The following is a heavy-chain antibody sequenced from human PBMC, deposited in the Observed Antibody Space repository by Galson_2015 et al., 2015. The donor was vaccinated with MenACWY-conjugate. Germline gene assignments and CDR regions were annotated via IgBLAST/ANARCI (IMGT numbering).Heavy chain of an antibody. D-gene: IGHD3-10*01. CDR1: GFSFTSYW. J-gene: IGHJ4*02. V-gene: IGHV5-51*01. CDR3: ARGLLWFGEAPEF. Sequence: QSGAEVKKPGESLKISCPASGFSFTSYWIGWVRQMPGKGLEWMGIIYPSDSDTRYSPSFQGQVTMSADKSISTAYLQWSSLKASDTAIYYCARGLLWFGEAPEFWGQGTLVTVSS. CDR2: IYPSDSDT.